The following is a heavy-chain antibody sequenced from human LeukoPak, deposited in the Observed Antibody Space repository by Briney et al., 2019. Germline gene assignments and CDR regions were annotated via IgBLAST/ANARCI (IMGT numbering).Heavy chain of an antibody. V-gene: IGHV3-23*01. D-gene: IGHD6-6*01. CDR3: AKSSSSPLY. CDR1: GFTFSSYA. Sequence: GGSLRLXCAASGFTFSSYAMTWVRQAPGKGLEWVSSITGSGSSTYYADSVKGRFTISRDNSKNTLYLQMNSLRGEDTAVYYCAKSSSSPLYWGQGTLVTVSS. J-gene: IGHJ4*02. CDR2: ITGSGSST.